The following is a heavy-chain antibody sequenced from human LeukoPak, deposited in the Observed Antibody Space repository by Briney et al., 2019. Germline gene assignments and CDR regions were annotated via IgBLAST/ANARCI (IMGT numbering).Heavy chain of an antibody. J-gene: IGHJ4*02. D-gene: IGHD5-24*01. V-gene: IGHV3-20*04. CDR1: GFTSEDYR. CDR3: ARDKDGYNTFDY. Sequence: GGSLRLSCAASGFTSEDYRMRWGRQAPGKGLEWVSGINWNGGSTGYADSVKGRFTISRDNAKNSLYLQMNSLRAEDTALYYCARDKDGYNTFDYWGQGTLVTVSS. CDR2: INWNGGST.